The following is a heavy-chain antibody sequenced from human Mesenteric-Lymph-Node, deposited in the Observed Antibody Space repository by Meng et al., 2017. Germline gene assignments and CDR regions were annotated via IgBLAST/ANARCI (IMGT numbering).Heavy chain of an antibody. J-gene: IGHJ4*02. Sequence: VASGGGLVQPGGSLKLSGEGSGFTFSGTAMHWVRQPSGRGLEWVGRIHTRARGYATAYSAPVNGRFTISRDDSENTSFLQMNSLKTEDTAVYYCTTLSYSESSGYYAAYWGQGTLVTVSS. CDR1: GFTFSGTA. D-gene: IGHD3-22*01. V-gene: IGHV3-73*02. CDR2: IHTRARGYAT. CDR3: TTLSYSESSGYYAAY.